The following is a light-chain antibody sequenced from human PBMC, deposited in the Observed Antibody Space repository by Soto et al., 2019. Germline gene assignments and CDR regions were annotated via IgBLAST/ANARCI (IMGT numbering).Light chain of an antibody. J-gene: IGKJ2*01. CDR3: QQYSGSYT. CDR1: QSISNNY. CDR2: GAS. Sequence: ENVLTQSPGTLSLSPGERATLSCRASQSISNNYLAWYQRKPGQAPRRLIYGASSRATGLPDRFSGSGSGTDFTLTISRREPEDFAVYYCQQYSGSYTFGQGTKLEIK. V-gene: IGKV3-20*01.